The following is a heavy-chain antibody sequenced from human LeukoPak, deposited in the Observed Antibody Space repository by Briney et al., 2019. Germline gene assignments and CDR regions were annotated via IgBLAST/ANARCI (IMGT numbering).Heavy chain of an antibody. D-gene: IGHD7-27*01. J-gene: IGHJ6*04. CDR1: GFTFSDYW. CDR2: IKKDGSEE. CDR3: ATYKNWVAGDV. V-gene: IGHV3-7*01. Sequence: PGGSLRLSCAASGFTFSDYWMTWVRQAPGKGPEWVANIKKDGSEEHYVDSVKGRFTVSRDNAQNSLFLQMNSLRVEDTAVYYCATYKNWVAGDVWGKGTTVSVSS.